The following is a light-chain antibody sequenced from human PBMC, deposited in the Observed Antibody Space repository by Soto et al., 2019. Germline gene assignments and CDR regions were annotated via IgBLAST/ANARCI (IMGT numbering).Light chain of an antibody. CDR2: AAS. CDR3: QQTYSGRT. CDR1: QNIVNC. Sequence: DIQMTHSLSSLAASVGDPFTIPCRTRQNIVNCVNWYQQRPGKAPDLLISAASTLHSGDPSRFSGSGSGTVFPLTISSLQPEDFATYYCQQTYSGRTFGQGTKVDIK. J-gene: IGKJ1*01. V-gene: IGKV1-39*01.